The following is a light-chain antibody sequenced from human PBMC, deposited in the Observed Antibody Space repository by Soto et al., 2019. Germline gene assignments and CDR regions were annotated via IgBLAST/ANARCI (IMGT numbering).Light chain of an antibody. Sequence: EIVMTQSPATLSVSPGERATLSCRASQGVSRDLAWYQQKPGQAPRLLIYGASTRATGIPARFSGSGSGTEFPLTISSLQPEDFALYYCQQYYDWPPWTFGQGTKVEIK. CDR2: GAS. V-gene: IGKV3-15*01. CDR1: QGVSRD. J-gene: IGKJ1*01. CDR3: QQYYDWPPWT.